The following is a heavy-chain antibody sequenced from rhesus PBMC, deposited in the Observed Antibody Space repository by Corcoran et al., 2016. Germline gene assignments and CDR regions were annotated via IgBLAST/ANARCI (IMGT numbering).Heavy chain of an antibody. CDR1: GGSISSNY. CDR2: ISGSGGCT. D-gene: IGHD1-44*02. J-gene: IGHJ4*01. V-gene: IGHV4-173*01. CDR3: ARSGGSYQLDY. Sequence: QVQLQESGPGLVKPSETLSLTCAVSGGSISSNYWSWIRQPPGKGLEWIGRISGSGGCTDYNPPLKSRLTISTDTSKNQFSLKLSSVTAADTAVDYCARSGGSYQLDYWGQGVLVTVSS.